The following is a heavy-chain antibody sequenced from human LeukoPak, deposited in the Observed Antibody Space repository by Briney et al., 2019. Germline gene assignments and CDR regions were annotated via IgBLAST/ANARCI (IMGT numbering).Heavy chain of an antibody. D-gene: IGHD3-9*01. J-gene: IGHJ4*02. Sequence: GGSLRLSCAASGLIFSSYAMSWVRQAPGKGLEWVSSVSGSGKNTYYADSVKGRFTISRDNSKNTLHLQLNSLRAEDTAVYFCAKDPNGYYKAIDYWGQGTLVTVSS. V-gene: IGHV3-23*01. CDR3: AKDPNGYYKAIDY. CDR2: VSGSGKNT. CDR1: GLIFSSYA.